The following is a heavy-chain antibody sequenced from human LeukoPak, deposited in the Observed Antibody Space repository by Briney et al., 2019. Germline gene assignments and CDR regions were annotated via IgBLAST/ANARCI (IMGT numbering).Heavy chain of an antibody. V-gene: IGHV4-4*07. D-gene: IGHD1-14*01. CDR1: AGSISSYF. CDR3: ARESRINRVTDY. J-gene: IGHJ4*02. Sequence: SETLSLTCSVSAGSISSYFWSWFRHPAGKGLEWIGRIFTSGSSNYNPSLQRRVTMSVDKSKNQFSLKLSSVTAADTAVYYCARESRINRVTDYWGQGTLVTVSS. CDR2: IFTSGSS.